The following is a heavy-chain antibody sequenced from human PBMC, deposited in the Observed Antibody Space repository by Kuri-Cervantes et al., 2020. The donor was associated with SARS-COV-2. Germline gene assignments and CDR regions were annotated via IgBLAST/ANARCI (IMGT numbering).Heavy chain of an antibody. Sequence: GGSLRLSCAASGFTFSSYEMNWVRQAPGKGLEWVSYISSSGSTIYYADSVKGRFTISRDNSKNTLYLQMNSLRAEDTAVYYCASTIAVAAQDAFDIWGQGTMVTVSS. CDR2: ISSSGSTI. CDR3: ASTIAVAAQDAFDI. CDR1: GFTFSSYE. D-gene: IGHD6-19*01. J-gene: IGHJ3*02. V-gene: IGHV3-48*03.